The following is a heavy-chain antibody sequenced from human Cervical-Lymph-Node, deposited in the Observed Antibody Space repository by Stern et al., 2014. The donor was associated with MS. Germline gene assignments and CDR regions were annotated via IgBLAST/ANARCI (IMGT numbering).Heavy chain of an antibody. CDR3: ARQRYFDY. V-gene: IGHV5-51*01. J-gene: IGHJ4*02. CDR1: GYTFTSYW. CDR2: IFPGGSDI. Sequence: VQLVASGPEVKRPGESLKISCQASGYTFTSYWIGWVRQMPGKGLEWIAIIFPGGSDIRYSPSFQGQVPISADKASSTAYLQWNNLKASDTAIYYCARQRYFDYWGQGTLVTVSS.